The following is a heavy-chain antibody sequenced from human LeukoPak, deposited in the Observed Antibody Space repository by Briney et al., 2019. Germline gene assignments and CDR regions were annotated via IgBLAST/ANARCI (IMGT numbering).Heavy chain of an antibody. D-gene: IGHD6-19*01. Sequence: GGSLRLSCAASGFPFSSYAMSWVREATGKALEGVSAMSGSGGSKYYAGSVKGRFTISRDNSKNTLYLQMNSLRAEDTAVYYCAKDGEWLVNYYFDYWGQGTLVTVSS. CDR2: MSGSGGSK. CDR3: AKDGEWLVNYYFDY. J-gene: IGHJ4*02. CDR1: GFPFSSYA. V-gene: IGHV3-23*01.